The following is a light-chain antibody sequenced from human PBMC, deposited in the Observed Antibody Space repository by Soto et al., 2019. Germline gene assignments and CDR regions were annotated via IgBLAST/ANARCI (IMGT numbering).Light chain of an antibody. CDR3: TSYTSASTLV. J-gene: IGLJ2*01. CDR1: SDDIGANNY. Sequence: QSALTQPASVSGSPGQSITISCTGTSDDIGANNYVSWYQHHPGKAPKILIYEAPNRPSGISHRFSGSKSGNTASLTISGLQAEDEADYFCTSYTSASTLVFGGGTKLTVL. CDR2: EAP. V-gene: IGLV2-14*01.